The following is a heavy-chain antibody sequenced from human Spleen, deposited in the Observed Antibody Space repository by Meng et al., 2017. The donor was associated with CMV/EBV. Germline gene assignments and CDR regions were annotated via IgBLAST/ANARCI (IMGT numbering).Heavy chain of an antibody. CDR2: FYYIGNT. CDR1: GDSVSNGSYY. D-gene: IGHD6-19*01. J-gene: IGHJ3*01. Sequence: SETLSLTCTVSGDSVSNGSYYWSWIRQPPGKGLEYIGYFYYIGNTNNNPSLKSRVTISVDMSKNQFSLKLSSVTAADTAVYFCARDVDIAVVATGAFDLWGQGTMVTVSS. V-gene: IGHV4-61*01. CDR3: ARDVDIAVVATGAFDL.